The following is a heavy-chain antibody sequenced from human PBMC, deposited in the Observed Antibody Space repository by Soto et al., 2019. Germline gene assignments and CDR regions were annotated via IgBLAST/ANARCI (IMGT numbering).Heavy chain of an antibody. D-gene: IGHD1-26*01. V-gene: IGHV4-61*01. CDR3: ARDRVGATFDY. CDR2: IYYSGST. J-gene: IGHJ4*02. Sequence: PSETLSLTCTVSGGSVSSGSYYWSWIRQPPGKGLEWIGYIYYSGSTNYNPSLKSRVTISVDTSKNQFSLKLSSVTAADTAVYYCARDRVGATFDYWGQGTLVTVSS. CDR1: GGSVSSGSYY.